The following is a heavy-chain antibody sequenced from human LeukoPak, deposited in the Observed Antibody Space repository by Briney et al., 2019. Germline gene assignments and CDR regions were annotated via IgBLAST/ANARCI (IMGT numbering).Heavy chain of an antibody. D-gene: IGHD3-22*01. CDR2: IYSGGST. J-gene: IGHJ4*02. Sequence: GGSLRLSCAASGFTLSSNYMRWVRQAPGKGLEWVSVIYSGGSTYYADSVKGRFTISRDNSKNTLYLQMNSLRAEDTAVYYCARVNYYDSSGYYKRLAYFDYWGQGTLVTVSS. V-gene: IGHV3-53*01. CDR1: GFTLSSNY. CDR3: ARVNYYDSSGYYKRLAYFDY.